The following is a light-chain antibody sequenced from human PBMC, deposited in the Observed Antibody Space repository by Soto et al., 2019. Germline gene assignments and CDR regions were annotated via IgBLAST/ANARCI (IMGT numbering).Light chain of an antibody. CDR3: GQFVSAPPRT. V-gene: IGKV3-20*01. Sequence: EIVLTQSPGTLSLSPGERATLSCRASQSVSSTFLAWYQQKPGQGPRLLIFGVSNRATGIPDRFSGSGSGTDFTLTISRLEPEDFAVYYCGQFVSAPPRTFGQGTKVEIK. CDR1: QSVSSTF. J-gene: IGKJ1*01. CDR2: GVS.